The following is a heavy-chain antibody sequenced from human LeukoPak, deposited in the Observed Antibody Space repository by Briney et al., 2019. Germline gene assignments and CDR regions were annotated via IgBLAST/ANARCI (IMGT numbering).Heavy chain of an antibody. J-gene: IGHJ4*02. CDR3: ARGGSLAGTLGY. CDR2: INPSGGST. V-gene: IGHV1-46*01. D-gene: IGHD3-16*01. CDR1: GYTFTNYY. Sequence: ASVKVSCKASGYTFTNYYMDWVRQAPGQGLEWMGIINPSGGSTNYAQKFQGRVTMTRDTSTSTVYKELSSLRSEDTAVYYCARGGSLAGTLGYWGQGTLVTVSS.